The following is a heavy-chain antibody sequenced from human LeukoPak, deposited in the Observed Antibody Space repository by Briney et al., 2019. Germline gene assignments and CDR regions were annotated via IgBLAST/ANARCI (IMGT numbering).Heavy chain of an antibody. V-gene: IGHV3-48*02. CDR2: IGSSSSPI. J-gene: IGHJ5*02. D-gene: IGHD2-15*01. Sequence: PGGSLRLSCAASGFSFDIYSMNWVRQAPGKGLEWVSYIGSSSSPIQYVDSVKGRFTISRDNAKNSLYLQMNSLRDEDTAVYFCVSPFIPAMRYCSGGSCRGNWFDPWGQGTLVTVSS. CDR1: GFSFDIYS. CDR3: VSPFIPAMRYCSGGSCRGNWFDP.